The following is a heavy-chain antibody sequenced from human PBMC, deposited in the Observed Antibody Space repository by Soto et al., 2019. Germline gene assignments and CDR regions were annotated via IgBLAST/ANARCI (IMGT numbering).Heavy chain of an antibody. CDR1: GFTFSTYT. V-gene: IGHV3-23*01. Sequence: EVQLLESGGGLVQPGGSLRLSCVASGFTFSTYTMSWVRQAPGKGLEWASVISGSAGSSGPSYADSVQGRFSISRDNARNTLYLQMNSLRGEDTAMYYCAKARCSTANCYVPEYWGQGTRVTVSS. J-gene: IGHJ4*02. D-gene: IGHD2-2*01. CDR3: AKARCSTANCYVPEY. CDR2: ISGSAGSSGP.